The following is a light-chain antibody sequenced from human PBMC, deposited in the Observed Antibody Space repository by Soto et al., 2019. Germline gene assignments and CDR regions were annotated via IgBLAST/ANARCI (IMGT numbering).Light chain of an antibody. J-gene: IGKJ5*01. CDR2: AAS. Sequence: DIQMTQSPSTLSASVGDRVTITCQASQDISSYLNWYQQRPGKAPKLLIYAASSLQSGVPSRFSGSGSGTDFTLTISSLQPEDFATYYCQQSYIIPITFGQGTRLEI. V-gene: IGKV1-39*01. CDR3: QQSYIIPIT. CDR1: QDISSY.